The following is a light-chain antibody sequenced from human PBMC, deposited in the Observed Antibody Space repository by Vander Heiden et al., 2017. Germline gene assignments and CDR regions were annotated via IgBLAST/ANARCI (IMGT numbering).Light chain of an antibody. J-gene: IGKJ5*01. Sequence: IQMTQSPSSLSASVGDRVTITCQASKDISNYLNWYQQKPGKAPKLLIYDASNLETGVPSRFSGSGSGTDFTFTISSLQPEDIATYYCQQYDNLSITFGQGTRLEIK. CDR3: QQYDNLSIT. CDR2: DAS. CDR1: KDISNY. V-gene: IGKV1-33*01.